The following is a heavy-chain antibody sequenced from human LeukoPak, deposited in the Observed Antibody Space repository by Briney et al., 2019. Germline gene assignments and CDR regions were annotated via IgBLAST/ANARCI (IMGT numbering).Heavy chain of an antibody. D-gene: IGHD5-18*01. CDR2: IYYSGST. CDR3: ARGGIQLWHDAFDI. Sequence: SETLSLTCTHSGGSISSYYWSWIRQPPGKGLEWIGYIYYSGSTNYNPSLKSRVTISVDTSKNQFSLKLSSVTAADTAVYYCARGGIQLWHDAFDIWGQGTMVTVSS. J-gene: IGHJ3*02. V-gene: IGHV4-59*01. CDR1: GGSISSYY.